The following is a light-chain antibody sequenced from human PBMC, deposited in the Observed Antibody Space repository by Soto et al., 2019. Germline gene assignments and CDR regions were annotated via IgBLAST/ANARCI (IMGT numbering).Light chain of an antibody. CDR2: DVS. CDR3: SSDTSRSTLVV. J-gene: IGLJ2*01. CDR1: SSDVGGYNY. Sequence: QSALTQPASVSGSPGQSITISCTGTSSDVGGYNYVSWYQQHPGKAPKLMIYDVSNRPSGVSNRFSGAKSGNTASLSISGLQAEAEADYYCSSDTSRSTLVVFGGGTKMAVL. V-gene: IGLV2-14*01.